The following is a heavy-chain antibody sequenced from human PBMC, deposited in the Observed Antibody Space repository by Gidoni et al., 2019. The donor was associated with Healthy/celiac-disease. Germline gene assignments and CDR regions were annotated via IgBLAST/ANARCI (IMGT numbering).Heavy chain of an antibody. CDR1: GGSFSGYY. J-gene: IGHJ3*02. CDR2: INHSGST. D-gene: IGHD6-19*01. CDR3: ARASSWSGASRFYSSGWLGAFDI. V-gene: IGHV4-34*01. Sequence: QVQLQQWGAGLLKPSETLSLTCAVYGGSFSGYYWSWIRQPPGKGLEWIGEINHSGSTNYNPSLKSRVTISVDTSKNQFSLKLSSVTAADTAVYYCARASSWSGASRFYSSGWLGAFDIWGQGTMVTVSS.